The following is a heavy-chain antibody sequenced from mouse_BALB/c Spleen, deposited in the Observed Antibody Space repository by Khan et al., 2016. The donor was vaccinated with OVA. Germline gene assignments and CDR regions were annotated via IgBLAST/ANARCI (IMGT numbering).Heavy chain of an antibody. CDR3: ARTARIKY. CDR2: ISYSGST. Sequence: EVQLVESGPGPVKPSQSLSLTCTVTGYSITSGYGWNWIRQFPGNKLEWMGYISYSGSTNYNPSLKSRISITRDTSKNQFFLQLNSVTTEDTATYYCARTARIKYWGQGTTLTVSS. V-gene: IGHV3-2*02. J-gene: IGHJ2*01. CDR1: GYSITSGYG. D-gene: IGHD1-2*01.